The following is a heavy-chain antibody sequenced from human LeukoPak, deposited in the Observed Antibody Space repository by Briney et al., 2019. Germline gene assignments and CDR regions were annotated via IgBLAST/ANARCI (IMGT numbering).Heavy chain of an antibody. V-gene: IGHV4-39*01. CDR3: ARRAVEIVVVPAAIVTSYWYFHL. Sequence: SETLSRTCTVSGGSISSGGCYWSWIRQHPGKGLEWIGSIYYSGSTYYNPSLKSRVTISVDTSKNQSSPTLSSVTDADTAVYYCARRAVEIVVVPAAIVTSYWYFHLWGRGTLVTVSS. CDR1: GGSISSGGCY. J-gene: IGHJ2*01. D-gene: IGHD2-2*02. CDR2: IYYSGST.